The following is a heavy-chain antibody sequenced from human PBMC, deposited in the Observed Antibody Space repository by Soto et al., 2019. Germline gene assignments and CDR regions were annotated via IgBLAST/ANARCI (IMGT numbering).Heavy chain of an antibody. J-gene: IGHJ4*02. CDR3: ARLGFVGEGDF. D-gene: IGHD3-16*01. CDR2: ISGDGVHT. CDR1: GFTFSRYW. Sequence: EVQLAESGGGLIQPGGSLRISCATSGFTFSRYWIHWVRQAPGKGLVWVSRISGDGVHTDYAESVKGRFTVSRDIAKSTGYLQMNNLRDEDTAIYYGARLGFVGEGDFWGQGILVTVSS. V-gene: IGHV3-74*01.